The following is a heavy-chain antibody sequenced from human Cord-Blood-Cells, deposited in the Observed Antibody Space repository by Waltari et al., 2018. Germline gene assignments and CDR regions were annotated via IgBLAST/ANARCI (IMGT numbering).Heavy chain of an antibody. CDR3: ARSITMVQGVDDVDY. CDR2: ISSSGSTI. CDR1: GFTFSSFE. J-gene: IGHJ4*02. D-gene: IGHD3-10*01. V-gene: IGHV3-48*03. Sequence: EVQLVESGGGLVQPGGSLRLSCAPSGFTFSSFEMNWVRPARGKGLGWVSYISSSGSTIYYSDSVKGRFTISRDNAKNSLYLQMNSLRAEDTAVYYCARSITMVQGVDDVDYWGQGTLVTVSS.